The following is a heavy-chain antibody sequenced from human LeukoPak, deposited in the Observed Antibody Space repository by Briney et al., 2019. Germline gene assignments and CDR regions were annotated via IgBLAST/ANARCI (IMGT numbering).Heavy chain of an antibody. Sequence: ASVKVSCKASGYTFTSYAMHWVHQAPGQRLEWMGWINAGNGNAKYSQKFQGGVTITRDTSASTAYMELSSLRSEDTAVYYCARDYSGTTYPYFDYWGQGTLVTVSS. CDR3: ARDYSGTTYPYFDY. D-gene: IGHD1-7*01. CDR2: INAGNGNA. J-gene: IGHJ4*02. CDR1: GYTFTSYA. V-gene: IGHV1-3*01.